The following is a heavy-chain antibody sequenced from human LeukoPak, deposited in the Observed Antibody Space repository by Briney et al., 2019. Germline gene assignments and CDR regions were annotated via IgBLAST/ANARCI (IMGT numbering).Heavy chain of an antibody. J-gene: IGHJ5*02. Sequence: ASVKVSCKASGYTFTTYGISWVRQAPGQGPEWMGWINTYKGNTNYAQKLQGRVTMTTDTSTSTVYMELRSLRSDDTAVYYCARVVVVADIPGSWFDPWGQGTLVTVSS. CDR2: INTYKGNT. V-gene: IGHV1-18*01. CDR1: GYTFTTYG. D-gene: IGHD2-21*02. CDR3: ARVVVVADIPGSWFDP.